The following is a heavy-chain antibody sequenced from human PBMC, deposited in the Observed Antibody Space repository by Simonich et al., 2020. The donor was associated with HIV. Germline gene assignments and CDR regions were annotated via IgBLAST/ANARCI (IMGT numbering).Heavy chain of an antibody. J-gene: IGHJ4*02. D-gene: IGHD2-2*01. Sequence: EVQLVESGGGLVKPGGALRLSCAASGFTFSSYSMNWVRQAPGKGLEWVSSISSSSSYIYYADSVKGRFTISRENAKNSLYLQINSLRAEDTAVYYCARDGRKGSSTSCSDYWGQGTLVTVSS. V-gene: IGHV3-21*01. CDR3: ARDGRKGSSTSCSDY. CDR1: GFTFSSYS. CDR2: ISSSSSYI.